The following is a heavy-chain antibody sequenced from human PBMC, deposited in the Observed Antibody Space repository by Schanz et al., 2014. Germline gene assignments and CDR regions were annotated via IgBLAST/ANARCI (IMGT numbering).Heavy chain of an antibody. D-gene: IGHD3-9*01. CDR3: AKAEYDILTDSYSRLDP. J-gene: IGHJ5*02. V-gene: IGHV1-18*01. CDR2: ISAYNHNK. Sequence: QVQLVQSGAEVKKPGASVKVSCKASGYTFTSYGISWVRQAPGQGLEWMGWISAYNHNKEYDQKFQGRVTMTTDTSTSTAYMELRSLRSDDTAVYYCAKAEYDILTDSYSRLDPWGQGTLVTGSS. CDR1: GYTFTSYG.